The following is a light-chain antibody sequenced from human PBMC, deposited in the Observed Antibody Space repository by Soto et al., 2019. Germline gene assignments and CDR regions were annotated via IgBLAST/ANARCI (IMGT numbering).Light chain of an antibody. CDR1: SSDFGSNYL. CDR3: CSYAGRV. Sequence: QSVLTQPASVSGSPGQSITISCTGTSSDFGSNYLVSWYQQHPGKAPKLMIYEGTERPSGISNRFSGSKSGNTASLTISGRQAEDEADYYCCSYAGRVFGGGTKLTVL. J-gene: IGLJ2*01. V-gene: IGLV2-23*01. CDR2: EGT.